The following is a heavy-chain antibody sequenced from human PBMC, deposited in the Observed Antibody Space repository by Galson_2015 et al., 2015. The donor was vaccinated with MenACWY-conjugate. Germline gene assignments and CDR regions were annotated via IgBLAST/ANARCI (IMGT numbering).Heavy chain of an antibody. CDR3: ARDYARLEWLSAYYFDY. J-gene: IGHJ4*02. Sequence: SLRLSCAASGFIFSSHTMNWVRQAPGKGLEWVSSISISSSYIYYADSVKGRFTTSRDNAKNSLYLQMNSLTAEDTAVYNCARDYARLEWLSAYYFDYWGQGTPVTVSS. CDR2: ISISSSYI. V-gene: IGHV3-21*01. D-gene: IGHD3-3*01. CDR1: GFIFSSHT.